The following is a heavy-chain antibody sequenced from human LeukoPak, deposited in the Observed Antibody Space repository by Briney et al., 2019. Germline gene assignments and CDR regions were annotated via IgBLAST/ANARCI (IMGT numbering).Heavy chain of an antibody. CDR2: MNPNSGNT. CDR1: GYTFTSYD. CDR3: ARAFTMVRGVIMVYYFDY. D-gene: IGHD3-10*01. J-gene: IGHJ4*02. Sequence: GASVEVSCKASGYTFTSYDINWVRQATGQGLEWMGWMNPNSGNTGYAQKFQGRVTITRNTSISTAYMELSSLRSEDTAVYYCARAFTMVRGVIMVYYFDYWGQGTLVTVSS. V-gene: IGHV1-8*03.